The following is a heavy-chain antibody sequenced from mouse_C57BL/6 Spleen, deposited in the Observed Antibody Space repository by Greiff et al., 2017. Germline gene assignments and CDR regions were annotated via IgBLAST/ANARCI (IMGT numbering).Heavy chain of an antibody. CDR1: GYTFTDYE. Sequence: VQLQQSGAELVRPGASVTLSCKASGYTFTDYEMHWVKQTPVHGLEWIGAIDPETGGTAYNQKFKGKAILTADKSSSTAYMELRSLTSEDSAVYYFTGGYDYDGFASWGQGTLVTVSA. J-gene: IGHJ3*01. V-gene: IGHV1-15*01. CDR3: TGGYDYDGFAS. CDR2: IDPETGGT. D-gene: IGHD2-4*01.